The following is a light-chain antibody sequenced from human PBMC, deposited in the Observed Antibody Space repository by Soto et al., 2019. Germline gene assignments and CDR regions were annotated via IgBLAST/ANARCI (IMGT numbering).Light chain of an antibody. CDR1: QSVSSN. CDR2: GAS. J-gene: IGKJ1*01. CDR3: QQHNNWPT. Sequence: EIGMTQSPATLSVSPGERATLSCRASQSVSSNLAWYQQKPGQAPRLLIYGASTRATGIPARFSGSGSGTEFTLTISSLQSEDFAVYYCQQHNNWPTFGQGTKVDIK. V-gene: IGKV3-15*01.